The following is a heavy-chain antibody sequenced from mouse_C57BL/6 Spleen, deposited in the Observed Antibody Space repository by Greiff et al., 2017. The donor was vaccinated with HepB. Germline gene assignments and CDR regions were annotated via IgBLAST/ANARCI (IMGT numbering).Heavy chain of an antibody. Sequence: EVQLQQSGPELVKPGASVKMSCKASGYTFTDYNMHWVKQSHGKSLEWIGYINPNNGGTSYNQKFKGKATLTVNKSSSKAYMELRSLTSEDSDVYYCSRDGYFAMDYWGQGTSVTVSS. CDR1: GYTFTDYN. J-gene: IGHJ4*01. D-gene: IGHD2-3*01. CDR3: SRDGYFAMDY. V-gene: IGHV1-22*01. CDR2: INPNNGGT.